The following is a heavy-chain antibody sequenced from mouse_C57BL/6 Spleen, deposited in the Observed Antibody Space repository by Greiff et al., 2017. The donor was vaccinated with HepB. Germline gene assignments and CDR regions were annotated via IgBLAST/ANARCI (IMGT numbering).Heavy chain of an antibody. CDR3: ASYSYYYAMDY. CDR1: GFTFSDYY. J-gene: IGHJ4*01. V-gene: IGHV5-16*01. CDR2: INYDGSST. Sequence: EVMLVESEGGLVQPGSSMKLSCTASGFTFSDYYMAWVRQVPEKGLEWVANINYDGSSTYYLDYLKSRFIISRDNAKNILYLQMSSLKSEDTATYYCASYSYYYAMDYWGQGTSVTVSS. D-gene: IGHD1-1*01.